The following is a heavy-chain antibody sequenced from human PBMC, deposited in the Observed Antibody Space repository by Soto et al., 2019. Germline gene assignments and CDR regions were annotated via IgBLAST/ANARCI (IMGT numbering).Heavy chain of an antibody. D-gene: IGHD6-19*01. CDR3: VQTTGWPSFDF. J-gene: IGHJ4*02. CDR2: IYGGGTT. V-gene: IGHV3-53*01. Sequence: EVQLVESGGGLIQPGGSLRLSCAASGFAVSSKYMTWVRQAPGKGLEWVSVIYGGGTTYYAASVKGRFTISRDTSKNTLYLQMNSLRAEDTAVYYCVQTTGWPSFDFWGQGTLFTVSS. CDR1: GFAVSSKY.